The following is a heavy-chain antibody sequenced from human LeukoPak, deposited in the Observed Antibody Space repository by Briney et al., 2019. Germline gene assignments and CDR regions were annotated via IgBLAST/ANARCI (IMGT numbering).Heavy chain of an antibody. Sequence: ASVKVSCKASGYTFTGYYMHWVRQAPGQGLEWMGWINPNGGGTNYAQKFQGRVTMTRDTSIRTAYMELSRLRSDDTAVYYCARGSSWYLASPFDIWGQGTMVTVSS. CDR3: ARGSSWYLASPFDI. J-gene: IGHJ3*02. V-gene: IGHV1-2*02. CDR2: INPNGGGT. D-gene: IGHD6-13*01. CDR1: GYTFTGYY.